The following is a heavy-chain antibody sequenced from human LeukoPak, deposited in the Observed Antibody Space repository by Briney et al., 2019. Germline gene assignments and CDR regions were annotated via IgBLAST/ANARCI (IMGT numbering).Heavy chain of an antibody. V-gene: IGHV5-10-1*01. CDR3: ARHPVVVAATPDAFDI. CDR2: IDPSDSYT. J-gene: IGHJ3*02. D-gene: IGHD2-15*01. CDR1: GYGFNSYW. Sequence: GGSLKTSLKGFGYGFNSYWNSRVRPMPGKGLGWMGRIDPSDSYTKYSPSFQGHVTISADKSISTAYLQWSSLKASDTAMYYCARHPVVVAATPDAFDIWGQGTMVTVSS.